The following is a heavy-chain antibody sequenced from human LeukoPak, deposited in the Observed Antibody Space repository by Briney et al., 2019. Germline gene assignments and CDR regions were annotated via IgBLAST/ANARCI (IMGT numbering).Heavy chain of an antibody. CDR3: ARDSPRYCSGGSCYSYMSAFDI. CDR1: GGSISSYY. CDR2: IYTSEST. V-gene: IGHV4-4*07. J-gene: IGHJ3*02. D-gene: IGHD2-15*01. Sequence: PSETLSLTCTVSGGSISSYYWSWIRQPAGKGLEWIGRIYTSESTNYNPSLKSRVTMSVDTSKNQFSLKLSSVTAADTAVYYCARDSPRYCSGGSCYSYMSAFDIWGQGTMVTVSS.